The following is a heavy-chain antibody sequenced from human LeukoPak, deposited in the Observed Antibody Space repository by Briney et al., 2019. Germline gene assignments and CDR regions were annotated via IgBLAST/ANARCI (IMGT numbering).Heavy chain of an antibody. CDR3: ARVPISMGYFWSGYYEGWFDP. CDR2: IIPILGIA. V-gene: IGHV1-69*02. J-gene: IGHJ5*02. CDR1: GGTFSSYT. Sequence: GASVKVSCKASGGTFSSYTISWVRQAPGQGLEWMGRIIPILGIANYAQKFQGRVTITADKSTSTAYMELSSLRSEDTAVYYCARVPISMGYFWSGYYEGWFDPWGQGTLVTVSS. D-gene: IGHD3-3*01.